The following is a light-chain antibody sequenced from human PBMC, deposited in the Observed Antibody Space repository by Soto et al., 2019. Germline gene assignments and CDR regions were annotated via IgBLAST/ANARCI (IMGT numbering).Light chain of an antibody. Sequence: DIQMTQSPSTLSASVGDRVTITCRASQSISSWLAWYQQKPGKAPTVLIYDASTLESGVPSRFSGSVSGTEFTLTVSNLQSDDFATYFCQQDHSYPLTFGGGTKVETK. J-gene: IGKJ4*01. CDR2: DAS. CDR1: QSISSW. CDR3: QQDHSYPLT. V-gene: IGKV1-5*01.